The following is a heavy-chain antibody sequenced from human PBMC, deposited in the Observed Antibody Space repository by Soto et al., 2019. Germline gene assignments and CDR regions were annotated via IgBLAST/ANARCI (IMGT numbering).Heavy chain of an antibody. V-gene: IGHV4-31*03. Sequence: QVQLQESGPGLVKPSQTLSLTCTVSGGSISSGGYYWSWIRQHPGKGLEWIGYIYYSGSTYYNPSLKSRVTISVDTSKNQFSLKLSSVTAADTAVYYCAGWTGDYTPYYYYGMDVWGQGTTVTVSS. CDR1: GGSISSGGYY. D-gene: IGHD4-17*01. CDR3: AGWTGDYTPYYYYGMDV. CDR2: IYYSGST. J-gene: IGHJ6*02.